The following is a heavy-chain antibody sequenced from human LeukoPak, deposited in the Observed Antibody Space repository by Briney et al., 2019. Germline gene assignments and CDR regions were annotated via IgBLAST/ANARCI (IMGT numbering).Heavy chain of an antibody. CDR2: ISSSSSYI. Sequence: GGSLRLSCAASGFTFSSYSMNWVRQAPGKGLEWVSSISSSSSYIYYADSVKGRFTISRDNAKNSLYLQMNSLRAEDTAVYYCATGQSGCSSTSCYLDGDNWFDPWGQGTLVTASS. CDR1: GFTFSSYS. D-gene: IGHD2-2*01. V-gene: IGHV3-21*01. CDR3: ATGQSGCSSTSCYLDGDNWFDP. J-gene: IGHJ5*02.